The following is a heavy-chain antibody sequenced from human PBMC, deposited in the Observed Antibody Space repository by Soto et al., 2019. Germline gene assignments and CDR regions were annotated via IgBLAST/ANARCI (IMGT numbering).Heavy chain of an antibody. CDR2: IQYSGSI. CDR1: GGSMNIDHYH. J-gene: IGHJ6*02. V-gene: IGHV4-30-4*01. D-gene: IGHD2-21*02. Sequence: QLQLQESGPGLVRPSQTLSLTCTVSGGSMNIDHYHWTLIRQAPGKGLEWIGYIQYSGSIPSNPSLHSRLTMSVDTSKNLFSLNLSSVTAADTAVYFCVREDDGCDRDYDGLAVWGQGTTVTVSS. CDR3: VREDDGCDRDYDGLAV.